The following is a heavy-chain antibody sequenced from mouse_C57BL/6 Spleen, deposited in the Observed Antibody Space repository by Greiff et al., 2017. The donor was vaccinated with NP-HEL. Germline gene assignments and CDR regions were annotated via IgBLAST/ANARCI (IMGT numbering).Heavy chain of an antibody. CDR2: ISDGGSYT. J-gene: IGHJ2*01. Sequence: DVKLVESGGGLVKPGGSLKLSCAASGFTFSSYAMSWVRQTPEKRLEWVATISDGGSYTYYPDNVKGRFTISRDNAKNNLYLQMSHLKSEDTAMYYCARTGGDVFDYWGQGTTLTVSS. CDR3: ARTGGDVFDY. CDR1: GFTFSSYA. D-gene: IGHD1-1*02. V-gene: IGHV5-4*03.